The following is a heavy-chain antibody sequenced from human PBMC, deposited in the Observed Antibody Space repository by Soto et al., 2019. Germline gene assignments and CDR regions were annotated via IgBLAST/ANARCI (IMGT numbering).Heavy chain of an antibody. CDR3: ARNLATCDV. Sequence: QVQLVQSGAEVKKPRASVNVSCKAAGYTFINYYIHWVRQAPGLGLEWMAIINPTGGSTNYAQKFQGRLTLTMNASTSTVYMELTSLPSEDTAMYYWARNLATCDVWGQGTLVTFS. V-gene: IGHV1-46*01. D-gene: IGHD2-21*01. CDR2: INPTGGST. CDR1: GYTFINYY. J-gene: IGHJ4*02.